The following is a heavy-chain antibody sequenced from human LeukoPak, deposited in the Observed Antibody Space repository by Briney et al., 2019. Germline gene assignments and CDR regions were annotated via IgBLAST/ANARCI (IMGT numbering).Heavy chain of an antibody. CDR1: GFTFSSYG. J-gene: IGHJ4*02. CDR2: IWYDGSNK. D-gene: IGHD3-22*01. V-gene: IGHV3-33*01. Sequence: PGRSLRLSCAASGFTFSSYGMHWVRQAPGKGLEWVAVIWYDGSNKYYADSVKVIFTISRDNSKNTLYLQMNSLRAEDTAVYYCAGYYDSSGYLWGQGTLVTVSS. CDR3: AGYYDSSGYL.